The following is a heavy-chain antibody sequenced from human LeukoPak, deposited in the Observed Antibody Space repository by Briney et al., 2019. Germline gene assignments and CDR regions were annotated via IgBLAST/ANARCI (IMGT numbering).Heavy chain of an antibody. J-gene: IGHJ5*02. Sequence: GGSLRLSCAASGFTFDDYAMHWVRQAPGKGLEWVSLISGDGGSTYYADSVKGRFTISRDNSKNSLYLQMNSLRTEDTALYYCAKDSISSGWYGLFDPWGQGALVTVSS. CDR2: ISGDGGST. D-gene: IGHD6-19*01. CDR3: AKDSISSGWYGLFDP. CDR1: GFTFDDYA. V-gene: IGHV3-43*02.